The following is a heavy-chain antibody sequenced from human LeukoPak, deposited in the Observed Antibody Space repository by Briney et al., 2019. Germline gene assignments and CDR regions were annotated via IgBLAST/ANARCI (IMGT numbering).Heavy chain of an antibody. Sequence: AGGSLRLSCAASGFTFDDYAMHWVRQAPGKGLEWVSGISWNSGSIGYADSVKGRFTISRDNSKNTLYLQMNSLRAEDTAVYYCAKDLSVGTSGYYFTYFDYWGQGTLVTVSS. J-gene: IGHJ4*02. V-gene: IGHV3-9*01. D-gene: IGHD3-22*01. CDR3: AKDLSVGTSGYYFTYFDY. CDR1: GFTFDDYA. CDR2: ISWNSGSI.